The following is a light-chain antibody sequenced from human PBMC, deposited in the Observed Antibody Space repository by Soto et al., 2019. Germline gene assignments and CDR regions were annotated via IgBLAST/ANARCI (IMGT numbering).Light chain of an antibody. V-gene: IGKV1-27*01. Sequence: DIKMTQSPSTVSAYVGDRVTITCRASQGISNSLAWYQQKPGTVPKLLIYAASSLQSGVPSRFSGSGSGTDFTLTISSLQPEDVATYYCQKYDSARWTFGQGTKVDI. CDR2: AAS. CDR1: QGISNS. J-gene: IGKJ1*01. CDR3: QKYDSARWT.